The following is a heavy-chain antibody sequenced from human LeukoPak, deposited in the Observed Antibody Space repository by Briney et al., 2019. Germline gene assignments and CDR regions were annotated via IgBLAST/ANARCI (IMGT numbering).Heavy chain of an antibody. CDR2: ISFDGDNK. Sequence: PGGSLRLSCAASGFIFSSYGIHWVRQAPGKGLEWVAVISFDGDNKSYADSVKGRFTISRDNSKNTLYLQMNSLRPEDTAVYYCVKTRRSDIWRFDYWGQGTLVTVSS. J-gene: IGHJ4*02. D-gene: IGHD3-9*01. CDR3: VKTRRSDIWRFDY. V-gene: IGHV3-30*18. CDR1: GFIFSSYG.